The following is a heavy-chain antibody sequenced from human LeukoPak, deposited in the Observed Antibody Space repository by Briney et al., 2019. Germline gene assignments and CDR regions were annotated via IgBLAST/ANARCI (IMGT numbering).Heavy chain of an antibody. J-gene: IGHJ6*02. CDR1: GGSISSYY. CDR3: ARDTLYGMDV. CDR2: IYYSGST. V-gene: IGHV4-59*01. Sequence: PSETLSLTCTVSGGSISSYYWSWIRQPPGKGPEWIGYIYYSGSTNYNPSLKSRVTISVDTSKNQFSLKLSSVTAADTAVYYCARDTLYGMDVWGQGTTVTLSS.